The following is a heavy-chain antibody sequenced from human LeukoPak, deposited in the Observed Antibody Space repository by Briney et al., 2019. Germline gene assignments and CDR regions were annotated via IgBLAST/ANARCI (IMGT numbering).Heavy chain of an antibody. CDR2: IYHSGST. V-gene: IGHV4-4*02. Sequence: SGTQSLTCAVSGGSISSSNWWSWVRQPPGKGLEWIGEIYHSGSTNYNPSLKSRVTISVDKSKNQYSLKLSSVTAADTAVYYCARSRDGYNYDWFDPWGQGTLVTVSS. D-gene: IGHD5-24*01. CDR1: GGSISSSNW. J-gene: IGHJ5*02. CDR3: ARSRDGYNYDWFDP.